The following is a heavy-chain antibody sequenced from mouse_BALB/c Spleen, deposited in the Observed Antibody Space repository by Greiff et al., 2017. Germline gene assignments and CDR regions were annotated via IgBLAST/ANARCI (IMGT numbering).Heavy chain of an antibody. J-gene: IGHJ4*01. Sequence: EVKVVESGGGLVKPGGSLKLSFAASGFTFSSYAMSWVRQSPEKRLEWVAEISSGGSYTYYPDTVTGRFTISRDNAKNTLYLEMSSLRSEDTAMYYCARKNGNLYYYAMDYWGQGTSVTVSS. CDR2: ISSGGSYT. V-gene: IGHV5-9-4*01. D-gene: IGHD2-1*01. CDR1: GFTFSSYA. CDR3: ARKNGNLYYYAMDY.